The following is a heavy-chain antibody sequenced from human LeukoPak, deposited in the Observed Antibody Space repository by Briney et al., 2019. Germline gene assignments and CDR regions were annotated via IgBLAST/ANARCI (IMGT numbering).Heavy chain of an antibody. D-gene: IGHD3-22*01. CDR3: AREELGFYYDSSGYWKF. CDR1: GGSFSGYY. J-gene: IGHJ4*02. Sequence: PSETLSLTCAVYGGSFSGYYWSWIRQPPGKGLEWIGEINHSGSTNYNPSLKSRVTISVDTSKNQFSLKLSSVTAADTAVYYCAREELGFYYDSSGYWKFWGQGTLVTVSS. V-gene: IGHV4-34*01. CDR2: INHSGST.